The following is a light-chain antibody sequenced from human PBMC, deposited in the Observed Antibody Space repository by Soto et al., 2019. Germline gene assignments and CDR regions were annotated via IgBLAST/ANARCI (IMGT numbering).Light chain of an antibody. CDR1: QSVSNSF. J-gene: IGKJ1*01. Sequence: EVVLTQSPGTLSLSPGERASLFCRASQSVSNSFLAWYQQKPGQSPRLLIYAASARAIGIPDRFSGSGSGTDFTLTISRLEPEDFAAYYCQQYGHSPRTFGQGTKVDI. CDR3: QQYGHSPRT. V-gene: IGKV3-20*01. CDR2: AAS.